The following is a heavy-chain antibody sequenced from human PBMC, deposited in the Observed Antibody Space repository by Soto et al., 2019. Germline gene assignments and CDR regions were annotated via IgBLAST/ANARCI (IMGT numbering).Heavy chain of an antibody. CDR2: IYYGGST. Sequence: SETLSLTCTVSGGSISSGGYYWSWIRQHPGKGLEWIGYIYYGGSTYYNPSLKSRATISGDTSKNQFSLKLSSVTAADTAVYYCARGGYYYENSGQNAYDYWGQGILVTVPS. V-gene: IGHV4-31*03. CDR1: GGSISSGGYY. CDR3: ARGGYYYENSGQNAYDY. D-gene: IGHD3-22*01. J-gene: IGHJ4*01.